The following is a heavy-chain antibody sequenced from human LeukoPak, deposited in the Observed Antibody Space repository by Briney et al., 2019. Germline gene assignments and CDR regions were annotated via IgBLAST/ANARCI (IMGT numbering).Heavy chain of an antibody. Sequence: ASVKVSCKASGYTFTDHYLHWLRQAPGQGLEYLGWINPNGGGTNFPQKFQGRVTLTIDTSVNTGYMEITKLTSDDTAVYYCARVITSTWYNEFDCWGQGTLVAVSS. CDR3: ARVITSTWYNEFDC. CDR2: INPNGGGT. V-gene: IGHV1-2*02. J-gene: IGHJ4*02. CDR1: GYTFTDHY. D-gene: IGHD1-14*01.